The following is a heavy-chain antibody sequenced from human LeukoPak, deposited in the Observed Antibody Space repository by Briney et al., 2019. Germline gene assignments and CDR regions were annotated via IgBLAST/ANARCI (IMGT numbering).Heavy chain of an antibody. Sequence: RPSVKVSCKASGYTFTGYYMHWVRQAPGQGLEWMGWINPNSGGTNYAQKFQGRVTMTKDTSISTADMELSRLRSDDTAVYYCARERIWYGMDVWGQGTTVTVPS. V-gene: IGHV1-2*02. CDR1: GYTFTGYY. J-gene: IGHJ6*02. CDR3: ARERIWYGMDV. CDR2: INPNSGGT. D-gene: IGHD2-15*01.